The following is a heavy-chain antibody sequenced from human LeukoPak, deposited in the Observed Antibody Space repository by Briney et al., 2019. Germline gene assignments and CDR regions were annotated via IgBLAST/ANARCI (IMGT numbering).Heavy chain of an antibody. J-gene: IGHJ6*02. CDR1: GGPISSYY. CDR3: ARDSYDILTGYDYYYGMDV. V-gene: IGHV4-59*01. Sequence: SETLSLTCTVSGGPISSYYWSWIRPPPGKGLEWIGYIYYSGSTNYNPSLKSRVTISVDTSKNQFSLKLSSVTAADTAVYYCARDSYDILTGYDYYYGMDVSGQGTTVTVSS. D-gene: IGHD3-9*01. CDR2: IYYSGST.